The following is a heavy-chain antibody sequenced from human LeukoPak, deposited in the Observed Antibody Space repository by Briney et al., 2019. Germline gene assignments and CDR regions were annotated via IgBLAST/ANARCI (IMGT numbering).Heavy chain of an antibody. Sequence: GASVKVSCKASGYTFTDYYINWVRQAPGQGLEWMGWINPNSGDTNYAQKFQDRVTMTRDTSISTAYIELNLLRSDDTAVYYCAKSGYNRFDYWGQGTLVTVSS. CDR2: INPNSGDT. V-gene: IGHV1-2*02. J-gene: IGHJ4*02. D-gene: IGHD5-24*01. CDR1: GYTFTDYY. CDR3: AKSGYNRFDY.